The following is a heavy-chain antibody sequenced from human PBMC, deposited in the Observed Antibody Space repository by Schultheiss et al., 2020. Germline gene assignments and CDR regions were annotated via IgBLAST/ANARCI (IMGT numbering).Heavy chain of an antibody. D-gene: IGHD2-15*01. Sequence: SETLSLNCSVSGASVSSGSYYWIWIRQPPGMGLEWIGFIGYSGSTNYNPSLKSRVTISVDTSKNQFSLKLSSVTAADTAVYYCARERWPSSSSYFDYWGQGTLVTVSS. CDR1: GASVSSGSYY. J-gene: IGHJ4*02. V-gene: IGHV4-61*01. CDR2: IGYSGST. CDR3: ARERWPSSSSYFDY.